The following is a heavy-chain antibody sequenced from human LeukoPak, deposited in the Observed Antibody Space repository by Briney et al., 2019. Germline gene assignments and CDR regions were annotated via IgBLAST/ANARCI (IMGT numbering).Heavy chain of an antibody. CDR1: GYTFTSYY. D-gene: IGHD3-22*01. Sequence: AASVKVSCKASGYTFTSYYMHGVRQAPGQGLEWVRWINPNSGGTNYAQKFQGRVTMTRDTSISTAYMELNRLRSDDTAVYYCARGSYDSSDFDYFHHWGQGTLVTVSS. CDR2: INPNSGGT. CDR3: ARGSYDSSDFDYFHH. V-gene: IGHV1-2*02. J-gene: IGHJ1*01.